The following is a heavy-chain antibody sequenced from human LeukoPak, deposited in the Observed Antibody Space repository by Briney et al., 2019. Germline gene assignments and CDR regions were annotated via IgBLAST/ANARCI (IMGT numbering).Heavy chain of an antibody. CDR2: INPSGGST. CDR1: GYTFTSYY. J-gene: IGHJ5*02. V-gene: IGHV1-46*01. D-gene: IGHD2-2*01. Sequence: ASVKVSCKASGYTFTSYYMHWVRQAPGQGLEWMGIINPSGGSTSYAQKFQGRVTMTRDMSTSTAYMELSSLQSEDTAVYYCARVVTPRYCSTTSCYWKGWFDPWGQGTLVTVSS. CDR3: ARVVTPRYCSTTSCYWKGWFDP.